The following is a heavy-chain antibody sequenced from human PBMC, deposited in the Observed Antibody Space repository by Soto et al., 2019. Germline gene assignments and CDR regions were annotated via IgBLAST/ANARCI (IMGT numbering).Heavy chain of an antibody. CDR2: IYYSGRT. V-gene: IGHV4-39*01. D-gene: IGHD3-10*01. CDR3: GRPSYFYDSGPSRIDD. CDR1: GGSISSRTYY. J-gene: IGHJ4*02. Sequence: SETLSLTCTVSGGSISSRTYYWGWIRQPPGKGLEWIGSIYYSGRTYYNPSLKSRVTISLATSDKQFSLKLSSVTVADTAVSYRGRPSYFYDSGPSRIDDWGQGTLVTVSS.